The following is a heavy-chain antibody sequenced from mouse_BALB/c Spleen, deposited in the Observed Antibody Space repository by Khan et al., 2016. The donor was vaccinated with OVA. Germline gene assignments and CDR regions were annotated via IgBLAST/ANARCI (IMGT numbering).Heavy chain of an antibody. J-gene: IGHJ2*01. CDR3: AREEALYYFDY. D-gene: IGHD3-2*02. CDR1: GYIFTSYW. Sequence: VQLVESGAELVRPGTSVKLSCKTSGYIFTSYWIHWVKQRSGQGLEWIARIYPGTNNTYYTENFKDKATLTADKASSTVYLQLSSLKSEDSAVFFCAREEALYYFDYWGQGTTLTVSS. CDR2: IYPGTNNT. V-gene: IGHV1-76*01.